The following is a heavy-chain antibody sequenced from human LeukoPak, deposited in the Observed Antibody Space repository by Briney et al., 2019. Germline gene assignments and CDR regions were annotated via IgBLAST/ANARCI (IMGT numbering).Heavy chain of an antibody. J-gene: IGHJ5*02. Sequence: ASVKVSCKASGYTFTGYYMHWVRQAPGQGLVWMGWINPNSGGTNYAQKFRGRVTMTRDTSISTAYMELSRLRSDDTAVYYCARQLETTGGWFDPWGQGTLVTVSS. D-gene: IGHD1-1*01. CDR1: GYTFTGYY. CDR2: INPNSGGT. V-gene: IGHV1-2*02. CDR3: ARQLETTGGWFDP.